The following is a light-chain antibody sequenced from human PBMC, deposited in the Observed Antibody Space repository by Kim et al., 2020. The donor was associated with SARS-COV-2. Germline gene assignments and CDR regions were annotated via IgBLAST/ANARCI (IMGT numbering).Light chain of an antibody. V-gene: IGKV4-1*01. CDR3: QQYYSIPFT. Sequence: DIVMTQSPESLAVSLGERATINCKSSRDILYSSNNRNYLAWYQRKPGQPPKLLIYWASTREFGVPDRFSGSGSGTDFTLTISSLQAEDVAVYYCQQYYSIPFTFGPGTKVDIK. CDR2: WAS. CDR1: RDILYSSNNRNY. J-gene: IGKJ3*01.